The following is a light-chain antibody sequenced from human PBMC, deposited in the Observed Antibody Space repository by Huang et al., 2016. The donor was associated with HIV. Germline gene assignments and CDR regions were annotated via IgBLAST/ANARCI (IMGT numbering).Light chain of an antibody. CDR1: QNIRNYY. J-gene: IGKJ2*01. V-gene: IGKV3-20*01. CDR3: QQYGNSPIYT. CDR2: GAS. Sequence: EIVLRQSPGTLSLSPGERATLSCRTSQNIRNYYLAWYQQKPGQSPRLLIYGASNRATGIPDRFSGSGSGTDFTLTISRLEPEDFAVYYCQQYGNSPIYTFGQGTKLEIK.